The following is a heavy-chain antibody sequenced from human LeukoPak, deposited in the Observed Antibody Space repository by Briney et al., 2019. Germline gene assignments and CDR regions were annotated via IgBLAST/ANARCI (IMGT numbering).Heavy chain of an antibody. Sequence: SETLSLTCTVSGGSISSYYWSWIRQPPGKGLEWIGYIYYSGSTNYNPSLKSRVTISVDTSKNQFSLKLSSVTAADTAVYYCARSSVVVPHMDVWGKGTTVTVSS. CDR3: ARSSVVVPHMDV. CDR1: GGSISSYY. J-gene: IGHJ6*03. D-gene: IGHD2-21*01. V-gene: IGHV4-59*01. CDR2: IYYSGST.